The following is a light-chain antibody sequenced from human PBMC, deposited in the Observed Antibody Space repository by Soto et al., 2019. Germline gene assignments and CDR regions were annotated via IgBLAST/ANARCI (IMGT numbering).Light chain of an antibody. CDR1: RTVSNN. Sequence: DIVMTQSPATLSVSPGERATLSCRASRTVSNNLAWYQQKPGQAPRLLIFYASTRATGIPDRFSGSGSEKEFTLTISSLQSEDSAVYYCQQYNNWPPRATFGPGTKVDIK. CDR2: YAS. CDR3: QQYNNWPPRAT. J-gene: IGKJ3*01. V-gene: IGKV3-15*01.